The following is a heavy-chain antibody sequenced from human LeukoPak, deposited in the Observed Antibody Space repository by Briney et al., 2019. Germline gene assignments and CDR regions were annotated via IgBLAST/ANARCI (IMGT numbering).Heavy chain of an antibody. CDR2: IYSGGST. J-gene: IGHJ4*02. V-gene: IGHV3-53*01. CDR3: AREGDYYDSSGYLED. CDR1: GFTVSSNY. D-gene: IGHD3-22*01. Sequence: PGGSLRLSCAASGFTVSSNYMSWVRQAPGKGLELDLVIYSGGSTYYADSVKGRFTISRDNSKNTLYLQMNSLRAEDTAVYYCAREGDYYDSSGYLEDWGQGTLVTVSS.